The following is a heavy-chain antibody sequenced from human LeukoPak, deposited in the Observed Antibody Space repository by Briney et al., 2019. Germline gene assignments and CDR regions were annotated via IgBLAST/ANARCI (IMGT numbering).Heavy chain of an antibody. Sequence: PSGTLSLTCAVSGGSGGSISSSNWWNWVRQPPGKGLEWIGEIYHSGSTKYNPSLKSRVTISVDTSKNQFSLKLSSVTAADTAVYYCARRKYYDSSGYYLIFDYWGQGTLVTVSS. CDR2: IYHSGST. J-gene: IGHJ4*02. CDR3: ARRKYYDSSGYYLIFDY. CDR1: GGSGGSISSSNW. D-gene: IGHD3-22*01. V-gene: IGHV4-4*02.